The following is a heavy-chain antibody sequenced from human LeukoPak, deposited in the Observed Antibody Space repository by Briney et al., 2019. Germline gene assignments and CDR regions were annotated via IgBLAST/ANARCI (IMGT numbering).Heavy chain of an antibody. CDR1: GGSISSSRFY. V-gene: IGHV4-39*07. J-gene: IGHJ2*01. CDR3: AREGSSGYWYFDL. CDR2: VYYGGKT. D-gene: IGHD3-22*01. Sequence: SETLSLTCTVSGGSISSSRFYWGWIRQPPGKGLECIGNVYYGGKTYYNPSLQSRVTISVDTSKSQFSLKLSSVTAADTAVYYCAREGSSGYWYFDLWGRGTLVTVSS.